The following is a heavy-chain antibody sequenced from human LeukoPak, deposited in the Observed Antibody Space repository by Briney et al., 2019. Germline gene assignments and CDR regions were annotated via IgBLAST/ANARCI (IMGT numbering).Heavy chain of an antibody. D-gene: IGHD6-13*01. Sequence: ASVKVSCKASGGTFSSYAISWVRQAPGQGLEWMGRIIPILGIANYAQKFQGRVTITADKSTSTAYMELSSLRSEDTAAYYCARGIAAAGTGNWFDPWGQGTLVTVSS. CDR2: IIPILGIA. CDR3: ARGIAAAGTGNWFDP. CDR1: GGTFSSYA. V-gene: IGHV1-69*04. J-gene: IGHJ5*02.